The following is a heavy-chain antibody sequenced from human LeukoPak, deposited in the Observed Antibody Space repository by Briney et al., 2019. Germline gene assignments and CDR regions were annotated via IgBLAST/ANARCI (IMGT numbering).Heavy chain of an antibody. Sequence: PSETLSLTCTVSGGSISSYCWSWIRQPPGKGLGWIGYIFYSGSTNYNPSLKSRVTISVDTSKNQFSLKLSSVTAADTAVYYCVRSDDFWSGYYGYWGQGTLVTVSS. CDR1: GGSISSYC. CDR2: IFYSGST. CDR3: VRSDDFWSGYYGY. J-gene: IGHJ4*02. V-gene: IGHV4-59*01. D-gene: IGHD3-3*01.